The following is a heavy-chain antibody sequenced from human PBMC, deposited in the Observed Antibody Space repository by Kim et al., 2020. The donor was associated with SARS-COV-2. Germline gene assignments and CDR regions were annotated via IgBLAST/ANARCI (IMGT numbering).Heavy chain of an antibody. Sequence: ASVKVSCKASGYTFTNYAVHWVRQAPGQRLEWMGWINAGNGDTRYSQKFQGRVTITRDTSATTAYMELSSLTSEDTAVYYWARNGNTAPDTPLDHWGQGT. CDR3: ARNGNTAPDTPLDH. CDR2: INAGNGDT. CDR1: GYTFTNYA. J-gene: IGHJ4*02. D-gene: IGHD2-8*01. V-gene: IGHV1-3*01.